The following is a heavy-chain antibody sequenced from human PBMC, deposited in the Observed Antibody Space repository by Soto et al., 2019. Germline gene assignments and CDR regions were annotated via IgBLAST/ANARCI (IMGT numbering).Heavy chain of an antibody. CDR1: GYTFTRYA. J-gene: IGHJ5*02. V-gene: IGHV1-46*04. CDR3: AKEVPRTYHVDL. Sequence: ASVKASCKASGYTFTRYAMHWMRQAPGQGLEWMGMIKPSGGNTNYAQKLQGRVTMTRDTSTGTVYMELSSLTSEDTALYYCAKEVPRTYHVDLWGHGTRVT. CDR2: IKPSGGNT. D-gene: IGHD1-7*01.